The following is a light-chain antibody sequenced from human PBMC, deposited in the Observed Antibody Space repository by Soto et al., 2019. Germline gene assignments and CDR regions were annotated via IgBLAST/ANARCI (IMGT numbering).Light chain of an antibody. J-gene: IGLJ1*01. CDR3: CSFAGSNPFPYV. CDR1: ISDVGSHNL. V-gene: IGLV2-23*02. CDR2: EVN. Sequence: QSVLTQPASVSGSPGQSITISCTGTISDVGSHNLVSWYQQHPDKAPKLIIYEVNERPSGVSSRFSGSTPGNTASLTVSGLQPDDEADYLCCSFAGSNPFPYVFGTGTKVTVL.